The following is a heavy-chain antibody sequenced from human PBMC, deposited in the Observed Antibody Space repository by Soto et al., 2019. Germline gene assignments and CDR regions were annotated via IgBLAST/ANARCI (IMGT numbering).Heavy chain of an antibody. CDR2: IYFSGST. J-gene: IGHJ4*02. CDR3: ARDGYYYYISGYQSVYYFDY. CDR1: GGSISSYY. V-gene: IGHV4-59*01. Sequence: SETLSLTCTVSGGSISSYYWSWIRQPPGKGLEWIGYIYFSGSTNYNPSLKSRVTISVDTSKNQFSLKLSSVTAADTAVYYCARDGYYYYISGYQSVYYFDYWGQGTLVTVSS. D-gene: IGHD3-22*01.